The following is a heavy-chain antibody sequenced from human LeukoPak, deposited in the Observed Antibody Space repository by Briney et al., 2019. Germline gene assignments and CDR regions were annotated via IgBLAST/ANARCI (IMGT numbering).Heavy chain of an antibody. J-gene: IGHJ4*02. Sequence: GGSLRLSCAASGFTFSSYEMNWVRQAPGKGLEWVSYISSSGSTIYYADSVKGRFTISRDNSKNTLYLQMSSLRAEDTAVYYCAKDRDGYSSACWHYWGQGTLVTVSS. CDR2: ISSSGSTI. V-gene: IGHV3-48*03. CDR3: AKDRDGYSSACWHY. D-gene: IGHD6-19*01. CDR1: GFTFSSYE.